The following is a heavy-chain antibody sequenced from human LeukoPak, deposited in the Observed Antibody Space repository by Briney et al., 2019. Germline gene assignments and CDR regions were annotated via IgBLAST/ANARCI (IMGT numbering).Heavy chain of an antibody. D-gene: IGHD3-22*01. CDR2: ISAYNGNT. CDR1: GYTFSSYG. V-gene: IGHV1-18*01. CDR3: ARPRPTYYYDSSAAFDI. J-gene: IGHJ3*02. Sequence: ASVKVSCKASGYTFSSYGIGWVRQAPGQGLEWMGWISAYNGNTNYAQNLQGRVTMTTDTSTSTAYMELSSLRSEDTAVYYCARPRPTYYYDSSAAFDIWGQGTMVTVSS.